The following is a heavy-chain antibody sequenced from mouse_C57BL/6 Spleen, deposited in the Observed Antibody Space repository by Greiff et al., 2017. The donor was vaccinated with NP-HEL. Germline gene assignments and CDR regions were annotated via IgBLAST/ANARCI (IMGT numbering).Heavy chain of an antibody. D-gene: IGHD2-1*01. V-gene: IGHV14-1*01. CDR2: IDPEDGDI. Sequence: VQLQQSGAELVRPGASVKLSCTASGFNIKDYYMHWVKQRPEQGLEWIGRIDPEDGDIEYAPKFQGKATMTADTSSNTAYLQLSSLTSEDTAVYYCTTPYGNLYYFDYWGQGTTLTVSS. CDR3: TTPYGNLYYFDY. CDR1: GFNIKDYY. J-gene: IGHJ2*01.